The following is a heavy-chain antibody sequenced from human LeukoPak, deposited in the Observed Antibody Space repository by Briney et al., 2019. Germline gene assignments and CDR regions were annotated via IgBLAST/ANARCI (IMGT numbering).Heavy chain of an antibody. CDR2: IYPGASDT. J-gene: IGHJ4*02. CDR3: ARRVGTSWHFDY. D-gene: IGHD6-13*01. Sequence: GASLKISSKASGSRFNTYWIVWARQLPGKGLEWMGIIYPGASDTRYSPSFKGQVTISADKSISSAYLQWSSLKASDTAMYYCARRVGTSWHFDYWGQGTLVTVSS. CDR1: GSRFNTYW. V-gene: IGHV5-51*01.